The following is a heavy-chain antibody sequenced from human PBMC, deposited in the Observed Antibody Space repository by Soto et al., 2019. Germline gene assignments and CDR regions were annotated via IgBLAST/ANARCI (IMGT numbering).Heavy chain of an antibody. Sequence: QVQLVQSGAEVKKPGSAVKVSCKASGGIFSSHAFSWVRQAPGQGLEWMGGIIPTSGRANYAQKFHGRVTISADESTSKVHMEVNILRFDDTAVYYCARSLGGDRAGAFDFWGQRTMVTVSP. V-gene: IGHV1-69*01. CDR3: ARSLGGDRAGAFDF. CDR2: IIPTSGRA. CDR1: GGIFSSHA. J-gene: IGHJ3*01. D-gene: IGHD2-21*02.